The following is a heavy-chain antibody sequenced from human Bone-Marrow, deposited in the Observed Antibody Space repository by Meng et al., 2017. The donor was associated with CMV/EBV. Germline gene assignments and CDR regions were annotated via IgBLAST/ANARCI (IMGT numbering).Heavy chain of an antibody. V-gene: IGHV1-18*04. D-gene: IGHD4-17*01. CDR1: GYTFTGYY. Sequence: QVQLVQSGAEVKKPGAAVKVSCKASGYTFTGYYIHWVRQAPGQRLEWMGWISAYNGNTNYAQKLQGRVTMTTDTSTSKAYMELRSLRSDDTAVYYCARVGASVSEFDYWGQGTLVTVSS. CDR3: ARVGASVSEFDY. CDR2: ISAYNGNT. J-gene: IGHJ4*02.